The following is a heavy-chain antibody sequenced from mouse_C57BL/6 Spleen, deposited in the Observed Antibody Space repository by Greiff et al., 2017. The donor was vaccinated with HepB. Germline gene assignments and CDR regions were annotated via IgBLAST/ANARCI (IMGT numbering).Heavy chain of an antibody. D-gene: IGHD1-1*01. V-gene: IGHV1-64*01. CDR3: ASERDYYGSSHGYFDV. CDR1: GYTFTSYW. CDR2: IHPNSGST. J-gene: IGHJ1*03. Sequence: QVQLQQPGAELVKPGASVKLSCKASGYTFTSYWMHWVKQRPGQGLEWIGMIHPNSGSTNYNEKFKSKATLTVDKSSSTAYMQLSSLTSEDSAVYYCASERDYYGSSHGYFDVWGTGTTVTVSS.